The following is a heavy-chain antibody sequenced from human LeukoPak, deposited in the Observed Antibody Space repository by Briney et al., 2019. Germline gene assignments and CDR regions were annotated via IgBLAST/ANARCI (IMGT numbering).Heavy chain of an antibody. Sequence: GASVKVSCKASGYTFTGYYMHWVRQAPGQGLEWMGWINPNSGGTIYAQKFQGRVTMTRDTSISTAYMELSRLRSDDTAVYYCARDTDNWNYDYWGQGTLVTVSS. CDR3: ARDTDNWNYDY. CDR1: GYTFTGYY. CDR2: INPNSGGT. V-gene: IGHV1-2*02. J-gene: IGHJ4*02. D-gene: IGHD1-20*01.